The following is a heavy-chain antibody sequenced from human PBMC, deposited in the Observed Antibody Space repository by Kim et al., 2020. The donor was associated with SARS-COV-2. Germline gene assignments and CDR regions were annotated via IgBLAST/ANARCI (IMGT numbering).Heavy chain of an antibody. CDR2: IYYSGST. Sequence: SETLSLTCTVSGGSISSYYWSWIRQPPGKGLEWIGYIYYSGSTNYNPSLKSRVTISVDTSKNQFSLKLSSVTAADTAVYYCARSRSQGGLPFDYWGQGTLVTVSS. D-gene: IGHD3-16*01. J-gene: IGHJ4*02. CDR1: GGSISSYY. V-gene: IGHV4-59*01. CDR3: ARSRSQGGLPFDY.